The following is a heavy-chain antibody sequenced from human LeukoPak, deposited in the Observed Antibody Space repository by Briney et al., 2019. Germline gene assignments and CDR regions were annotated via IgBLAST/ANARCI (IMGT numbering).Heavy chain of an antibody. CDR2: INQDGSRT. CDR3: AREGYSSSSQHNWFDP. CDR1: GFTFSSFW. D-gene: IGHD6-6*01. Sequence: GGSLRLSCAASGFTFSSFWMHWVRQAPGKGLVWVSHINQDGSRTTYADSVKGRFTISRDNAKNSLYLQMNSLRAEDTAVYYCAREGYSSSSQHNWFDPWGQGTLVTVSS. J-gene: IGHJ5*02. V-gene: IGHV3-74*01.